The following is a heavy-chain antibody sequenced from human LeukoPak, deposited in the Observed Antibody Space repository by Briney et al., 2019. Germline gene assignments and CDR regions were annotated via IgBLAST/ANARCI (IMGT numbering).Heavy chain of an antibody. CDR2: IYPDDSDT. V-gene: IGHV5-51*01. D-gene: IGHD4-17*01. J-gene: IGHJ4*02. Sequence: GESLKISCKGSGYSFTSYWIGWVRQMPGKGLEWVGIIYPDDSDTRYSPSFQDQVTISADKSISTASLPWSSLKASDTAIYYCARHYPGGDYFIDYWGQGTLVTVSS. CDR3: ARHYPGGDYFIDY. CDR1: GYSFTSYW.